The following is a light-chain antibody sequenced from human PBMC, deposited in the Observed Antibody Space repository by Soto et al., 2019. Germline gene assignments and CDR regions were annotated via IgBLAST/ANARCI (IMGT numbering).Light chain of an antibody. J-gene: IGLJ2*01. Sequence: QLVLTQSPSASASLGASVKVTCTLNSEHSTYAIAWHRQQPEKGPRYLMRIYSDGSHVRGDGIPDRFLGSSSGAERHLTISSRQSDDEAEYYCQTWGAGSVVFGGGTKLTVL. CDR3: QTWGAGSVV. CDR1: SEHSTYA. CDR2: IYSDGSH. V-gene: IGLV4-69*01.